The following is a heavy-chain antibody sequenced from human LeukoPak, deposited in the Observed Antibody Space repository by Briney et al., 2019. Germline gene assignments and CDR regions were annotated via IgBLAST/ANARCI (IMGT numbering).Heavy chain of an antibody. CDR1: GGSISSYY. D-gene: IGHD5-12*01. J-gene: IGHJ6*03. V-gene: IGHV4-59*01. Sequence: PSETLSLTCTVSGGSISSYYWSWVRQPPGKGLEWIGYIYYSGSTNYHPSLKSRVTISVDTSKNQFSLKLSSVTAADTAVYYCARGAIVATISGYYYYYMDVWGKGTTVTVSS. CDR3: ARGAIVATISGYYYYYMDV. CDR2: IYYSGST.